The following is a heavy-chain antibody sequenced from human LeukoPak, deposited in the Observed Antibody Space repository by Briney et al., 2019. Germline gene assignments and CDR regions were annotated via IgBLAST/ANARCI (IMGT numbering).Heavy chain of an antibody. J-gene: IGHJ6*02. CDR3: AKGAPDHPLKAHHLKYYYYGMDV. CDR1: GFTFSSHG. CDR2: IWYDGSNK. D-gene: IGHD1-14*01. V-gene: IGHV3-30*02. Sequence: PGGSLRLSCAASGFTFSSHGMHWVRQSPGKGLEWVAVIWYDGSNKYYADSVKGRFTISRDNFKNTLYLQMNSLRAEDTAVYYCAKGAPDHPLKAHHLKYYYYGMDVWGQGTTVTVSS.